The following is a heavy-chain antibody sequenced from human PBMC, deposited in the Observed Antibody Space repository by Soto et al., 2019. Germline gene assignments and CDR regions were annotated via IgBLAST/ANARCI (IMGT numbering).Heavy chain of an antibody. D-gene: IGHD6-13*01. CDR1: GYTFTSYG. CDR2: ISAYNGNT. V-gene: IGHV1-18*04. J-gene: IGHJ6*02. Sequence: GASVKVSCKASGYTFTSYGISWVRQAPGQGLEWMGWISAYNGNTNYAQKLQGRVTMTTDTSTSTAYMELRSLRSDDTAVYYCASSSWYVFYYYYGMDVWGQGTTVTVSS. CDR3: ASSSWYVFYYYYGMDV.